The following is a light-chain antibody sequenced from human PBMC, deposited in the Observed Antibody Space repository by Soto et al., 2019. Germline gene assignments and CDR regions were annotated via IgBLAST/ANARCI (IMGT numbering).Light chain of an antibody. CDR3: SSYAGSNSVV. V-gene: IGLV2-8*01. J-gene: IGLJ2*01. CDR2: DVS. Sequence: QSALTQPPSASGSPGQSVTISCTGTSSDVGGYNYVSWYQQHPGKAPKLIIYDVSKRPSGVPDRFSGSNSGNTASLTVSGLQAEDEADYYCSSYAGSNSVVFGGGTKVTVL. CDR1: SSDVGGYNY.